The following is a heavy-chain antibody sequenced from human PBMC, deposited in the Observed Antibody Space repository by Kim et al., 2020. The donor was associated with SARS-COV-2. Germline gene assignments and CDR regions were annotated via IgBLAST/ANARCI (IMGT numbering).Heavy chain of an antibody. D-gene: IGHD6-19*01. CDR3: ARDHRWLVRGWFDP. J-gene: IGHJ5*02. Sequence: ASVKVSCKASGYTFTGYYMHWVRQAPGQGLEWMGWINPNSGGTNYAQKFQGRVTMTRDTSISTAYMELSRLRSDDTAVYYCARDHRWLVRGWFDPWGQGTLVTVSS. CDR1: GYTFTGYY. V-gene: IGHV1-2*02. CDR2: INPNSGGT.